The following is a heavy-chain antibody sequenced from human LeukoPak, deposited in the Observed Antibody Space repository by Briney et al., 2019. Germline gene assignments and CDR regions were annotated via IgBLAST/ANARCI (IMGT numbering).Heavy chain of an antibody. J-gene: IGHJ1*01. Sequence: GGSLRLSCAASGFTFSHYGMHWVRQAPGAGLELVAVIWSDGSDKYYAESVKGRFTISRDNSKNSLFLQMSSLRAEDTAVYYCAKDAQRGFDYSNSLQNWGQGILVTVSS. D-gene: IGHD4-11*01. CDR1: GFTFSHYG. V-gene: IGHV3-33*03. CDR3: AKDAQRGFDYSNSLQN. CDR2: IWSDGSDK.